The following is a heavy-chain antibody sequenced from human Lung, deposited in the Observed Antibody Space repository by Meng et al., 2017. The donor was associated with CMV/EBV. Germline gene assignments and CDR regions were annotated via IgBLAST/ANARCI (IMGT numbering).Heavy chain of an antibody. CDR1: GDSVSSNSVA. D-gene: IGHD1-1*01. J-gene: IGHJ4*02. Sequence: QTXSLTXXISGDSVSSNSVAWNGIRQSPSRGLEWLGRTYYRSKWYNDYAVSVKSRITINPDTSKNQFSLQLKSVTPEDTAVYYCARGYSHRFDYWGQGNXVTGAS. CDR2: TYYRSKWYN. V-gene: IGHV6-1*01. CDR3: ARGYSHRFDY.